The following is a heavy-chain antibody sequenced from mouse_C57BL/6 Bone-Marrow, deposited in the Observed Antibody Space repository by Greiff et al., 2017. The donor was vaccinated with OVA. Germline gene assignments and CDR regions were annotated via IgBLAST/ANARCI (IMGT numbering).Heavy chain of an antibody. CDR3: ATRFFATVVAPYAMDY. V-gene: IGHV5-12*01. CDR2: ISNGGGST. J-gene: IGHJ4*01. CDR1: GFTFSDYY. Sequence: EVQLVESGGGLVQPGGSLKLSCAASGFTFSDYYMYWVRQTPEKRLEWVAYISNGGGSTYYPDTVKGRFTISRDNAKNTLYLQMSRLKSEDTAMYYGATRFFATVVAPYAMDYWGQGTSVTVSS. D-gene: IGHD1-1*01.